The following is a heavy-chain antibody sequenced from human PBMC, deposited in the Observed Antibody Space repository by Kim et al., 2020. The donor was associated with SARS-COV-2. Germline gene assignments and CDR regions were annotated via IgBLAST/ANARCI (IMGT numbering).Heavy chain of an antibody. D-gene: IGHD3-10*01. Sequence: GRFTISRDNAKNTLYLKMNSLRAEDTAVYYCARDGYYYGSGSYPYYFDYWGQGTLVTVSS. CDR3: ARDGYYYGSGSYPYYFDY. V-gene: IGHV3-74*01. J-gene: IGHJ4*02.